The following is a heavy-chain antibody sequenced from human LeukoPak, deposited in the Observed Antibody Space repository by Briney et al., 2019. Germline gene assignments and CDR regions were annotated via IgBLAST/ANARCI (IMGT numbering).Heavy chain of an antibody. CDR3: ARDSSSSWPNWFDP. J-gene: IGHJ5*02. Sequence: GASVKVSCKASGYTFTGYYMHWVRQAPGQGLEWMGWINPNSGGTNYAQKFQGRVTMTRDTSISTAYMELSRLRSDDTAVYYCARDSSSSWPNWFDPWGQGTLVTVSS. V-gene: IGHV1-2*02. D-gene: IGHD6-13*01. CDR2: INPNSGGT. CDR1: GYTFTGYY.